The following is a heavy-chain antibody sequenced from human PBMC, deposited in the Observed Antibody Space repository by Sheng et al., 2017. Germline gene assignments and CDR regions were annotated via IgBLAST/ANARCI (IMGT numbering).Heavy chain of an antibody. J-gene: IGHJ5*02. V-gene: IGHV1-69*13. CDR1: GGSLSNYI. D-gene: IGHD5-18*01. CDR2: IMPMLGAP. Sequence: QVHLVQSGAEVKKPGSSVKVSCKGSGGSLSNYIISWMRQAPGQGFEWMGGIMPMLGAPNYAQKFQGRVTMTADESTNTVYMELSSLRYDDTGIYYCARDLGYIYGYHYYDPWGRGDPGHRHL. CDR3: ARDLGYIYGYHYYDP.